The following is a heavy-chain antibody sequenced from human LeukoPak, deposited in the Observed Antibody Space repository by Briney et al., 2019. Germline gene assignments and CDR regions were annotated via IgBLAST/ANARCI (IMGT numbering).Heavy chain of an antibody. V-gene: IGHV1-18*01. Sequence: GASVKVSCKASGYTFTSYGISWVRQAPGQGLEWMGWINAYNDNTNYAQKFQGRVTMTTDTSTSTAYMELRSLRSDGTAVFYCARAGGSYSPSDYWGQGTLVTVSS. CDR2: INAYNDNT. J-gene: IGHJ4*02. D-gene: IGHD2-21*01. CDR3: ARAGGSYSPSDY. CDR1: GYTFTSYG.